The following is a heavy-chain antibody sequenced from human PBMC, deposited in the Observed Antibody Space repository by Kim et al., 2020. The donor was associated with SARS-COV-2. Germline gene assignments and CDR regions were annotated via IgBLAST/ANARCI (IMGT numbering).Heavy chain of an antibody. V-gene: IGHV1-46*01. Sequence: GSTIYAQDFQDRVNMTRAASTSTVYMELSSLRSEDTAVYYCARGGVRGMDVWGQGTTVTVSS. CDR2: GST. J-gene: IGHJ6*02. D-gene: IGHD3-16*01. CDR3: ARGGVRGMDV.